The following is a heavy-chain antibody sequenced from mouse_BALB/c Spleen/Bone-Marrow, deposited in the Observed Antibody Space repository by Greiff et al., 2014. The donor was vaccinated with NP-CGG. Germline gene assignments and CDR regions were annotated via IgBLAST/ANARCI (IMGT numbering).Heavy chain of an antibody. Sequence: VNVVESGPELVKPGASVKMSCKASGYTFTDYVISWVKQRTGQGLEWIGEIYPGSGSTYYNEKFKGKATLTADKSSNTAYMQLSSLTSEDSAVYFCARGGGYGSSWFAYWGQGTLVTVSA. J-gene: IGHJ3*01. CDR1: GYTFTDYV. CDR3: ARGGGYGSSWFAY. D-gene: IGHD1-1*01. V-gene: IGHV1-77*01. CDR2: IYPGSGST.